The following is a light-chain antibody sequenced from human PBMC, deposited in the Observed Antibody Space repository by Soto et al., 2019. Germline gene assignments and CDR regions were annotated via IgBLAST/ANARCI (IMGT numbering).Light chain of an antibody. Sequence: EIVLTQSPATLSLSPGERSTLSCRASQSASTYLAWFQQVPGQAPRLLIYDASNRATGIPARLSGSGSGTDFTLTISSLEPEDFAVYYCQQRSNWPRTFGQGTKVDIK. CDR3: QQRSNWPRT. V-gene: IGKV3-11*01. CDR2: DAS. J-gene: IGKJ1*01. CDR1: QSASTY.